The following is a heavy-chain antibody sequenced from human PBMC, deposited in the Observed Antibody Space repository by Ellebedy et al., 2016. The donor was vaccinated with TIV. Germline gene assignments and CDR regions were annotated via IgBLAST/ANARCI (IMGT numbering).Heavy chain of an antibody. CDR1: GYTFTSYG. CDR2: INPSGGST. J-gene: IGHJ4*02. D-gene: IGHD3-22*01. V-gene: IGHV1-46*04. CDR3: ARGRGYASPFDY. Sequence: AASVKVSCKASGYTFTSYGISWVRQAPGQGLEWMGIINPSGGSTTYAQNLQGRVTMTRDTSTTTVYMELSSLRSEDTAVYYCARGRGYASPFDYWGQGTLVTVSS.